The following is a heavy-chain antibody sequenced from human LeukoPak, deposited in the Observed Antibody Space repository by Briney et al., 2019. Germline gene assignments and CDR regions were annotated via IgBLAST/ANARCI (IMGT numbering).Heavy chain of an antibody. CDR1: GYIFTGYY. Sequence: GASVKVSCKASGYIFTGYYMHWVRQAPGQGLEWMGWINPNSGGTNYAQKFQGRVTMTRDTSISTAYMELSRLRFDDTAVYYCARESIAAAGANWFDPWGQGTLVTVSS. CDR3: ARESIAAAGANWFDP. V-gene: IGHV1-2*02. CDR2: INPNSGGT. D-gene: IGHD6-13*01. J-gene: IGHJ5*02.